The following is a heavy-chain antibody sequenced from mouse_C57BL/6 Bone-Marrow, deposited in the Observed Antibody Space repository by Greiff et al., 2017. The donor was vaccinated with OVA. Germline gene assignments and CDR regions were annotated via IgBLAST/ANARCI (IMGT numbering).Heavy chain of an antibody. CDR3: ASIYYDYDRPMDY. CDR1: GFTFSSYT. J-gene: IGHJ4*01. CDR2: ISGGGGNT. Sequence: EVQLVESGGGLVKPGGSLKLSCAASGFTFSSYTMSWVRQTPEKRLEWVATISGGGGNTYYPDSVKGRFTISRDNAKNTLYLQMSSLRSEDTALYYCASIYYDYDRPMDYWGQGTSVTVSS. D-gene: IGHD2-4*01. V-gene: IGHV5-9*01.